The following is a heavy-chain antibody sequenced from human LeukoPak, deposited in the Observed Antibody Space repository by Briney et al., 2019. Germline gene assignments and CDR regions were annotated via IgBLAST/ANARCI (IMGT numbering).Heavy chain of an antibody. D-gene: IGHD3-16*01. J-gene: IGHJ6*02. Sequence: GGSLRLSCAASGFTFSSCSMNWVRQAPGKGLEWVSSISSSSSYIYYADSVKGRFTISRDNAKNSLYLQMNSLRAEDTAVYYCARAPALYTYYYGMDVWGQGTTVTVSS. V-gene: IGHV3-21*01. CDR2: ISSSSSYI. CDR3: ARAPALYTYYYGMDV. CDR1: GFTFSSCS.